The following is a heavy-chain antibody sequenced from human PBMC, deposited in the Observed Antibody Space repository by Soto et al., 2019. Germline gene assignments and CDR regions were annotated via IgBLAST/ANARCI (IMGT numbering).Heavy chain of an antibody. CDR3: AREGHWADAFDI. Sequence: GESLKISCAASGFTFSSYSMNWVRQAPGKGLEWVSSISSSSSYIYYADSVKGRFTISRDNAKNSLYLQMNSLRAEDTAVYYCAREGHWADAFDIWGQGTMVTVSS. CDR1: GFTFSSYS. CDR2: ISSSSSYI. J-gene: IGHJ3*02. V-gene: IGHV3-21*01. D-gene: IGHD7-27*01.